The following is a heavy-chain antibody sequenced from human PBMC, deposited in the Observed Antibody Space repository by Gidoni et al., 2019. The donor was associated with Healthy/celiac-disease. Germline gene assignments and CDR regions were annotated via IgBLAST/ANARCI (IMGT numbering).Heavy chain of an antibody. J-gene: IGHJ4*02. D-gene: IGHD4-17*01. CDR3: ARDASYGPHFDY. CDR2: ISYEGSNK. Sequence: QVQLVESGGGVVQPGRSLRLSCAAPGFPFSSYGRHWVRQAPGKGLEWVAVISYEGSNKYYADSVKGRFTISRDNSKNTLYLQMNSRRAEDTAVYYCARDASYGPHFDYWGQGTLVTVSS. CDR1: GFPFSSYG. V-gene: IGHV3-30*03.